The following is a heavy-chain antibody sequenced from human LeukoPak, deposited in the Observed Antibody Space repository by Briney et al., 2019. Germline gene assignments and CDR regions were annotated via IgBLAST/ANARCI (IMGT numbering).Heavy chain of an antibody. CDR1: GFTFSNSV. CDR3: AKMDLKYCSSTSCYPYFDY. Sequence: PGGSLRLSCAASGFTFSNSVMSWVRQAPGKGLEWVSGISASGGTTYYADSVEGRFTISRDNSKNTLYLQMNSLRAEDTAVYYCAKMDLKYCSSTSCYPYFDYWGQGTLVTVSS. D-gene: IGHD2-2*01. CDR2: ISASGGTT. J-gene: IGHJ4*02. V-gene: IGHV3-23*01.